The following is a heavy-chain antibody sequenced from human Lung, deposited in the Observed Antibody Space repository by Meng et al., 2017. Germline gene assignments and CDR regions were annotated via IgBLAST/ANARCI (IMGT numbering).Heavy chain of an antibody. Sequence: QVQLQEWGEGLLKPSETLSLTCGVSGGSFSDYYWSWIRQPPGKGLEWIGEINHSGSTNYNPSLESRATISVDTSQNNLSLKLSSVTAADSAVYYCARGPTTMAHDFDYWGQGTLVTVSS. CDR2: INHSGST. J-gene: IGHJ4*02. CDR3: ARGPTTMAHDFDY. CDR1: GGSFSDYY. V-gene: IGHV4-34*01. D-gene: IGHD4-11*01.